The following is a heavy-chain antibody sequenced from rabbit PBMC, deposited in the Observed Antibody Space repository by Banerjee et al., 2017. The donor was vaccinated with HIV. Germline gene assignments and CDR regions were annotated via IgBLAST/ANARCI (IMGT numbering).Heavy chain of an antibody. Sequence: QEQLEESGGDLVKPEGSLTLTCTASGFSFSNKYVMCWVRQAPGKGLEWIACINTSSGNAVYANWAKGRFTISKTSSTTVTLQLTSLTPADTATYFCARDLSATVGYGYNLWGPGTLVTVS. D-gene: IGHD6-1*01. CDR2: INTSSGNA. J-gene: IGHJ6*01. CDR1: GFSFSNKYV. CDR3: ARDLSATVGYGYNL. V-gene: IGHV1S45*01.